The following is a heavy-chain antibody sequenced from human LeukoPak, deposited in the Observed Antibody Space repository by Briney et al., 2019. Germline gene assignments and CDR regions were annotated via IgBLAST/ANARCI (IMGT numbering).Heavy chain of an antibody. CDR2: INPNSGGT. Sequence: ASVKVSCKASGYTFTGHYMHWVRQAPGQGLEWMGWINPNSGGTNYAQKFQGRVTMTRDTSISTAYMELRSLRSDDTAVYYCARVEGQYGDYDYRHYYYYYMDVWGKGTTVTISS. J-gene: IGHJ6*03. CDR1: GYTFTGHY. CDR3: ARVEGQYGDYDYRHYYYYYMDV. V-gene: IGHV1-2*02. D-gene: IGHD4-17*01.